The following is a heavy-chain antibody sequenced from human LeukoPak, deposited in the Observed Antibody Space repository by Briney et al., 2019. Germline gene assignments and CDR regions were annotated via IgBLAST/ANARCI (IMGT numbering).Heavy chain of an antibody. CDR2: IFPIFGTA. J-gene: IGHJ3*02. D-gene: IGHD1-20*01. CDR1: GGTFSSYA. V-gene: IGHV1-69*05. CDR3: ARPASITGTHDAFDI. Sequence: ASVKVSCKASGGTFSSYAISWVRQAPGQGLEWMGGIFPIFGTANYAQKFQGRVTITTDESTSTAYMELSSLRSEDTAVYYCARPASITGTHDAFDIWGQGTMVTVSS.